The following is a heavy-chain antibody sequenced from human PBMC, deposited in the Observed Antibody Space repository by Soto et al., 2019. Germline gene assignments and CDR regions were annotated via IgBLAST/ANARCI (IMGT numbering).Heavy chain of an antibody. Sequence: ASVKVSCKASGYTFTSYGISWVRQAPGQGLEWMGWISAYNGNTNYAQKLQGRVTMTTDTSTSTAYMELRSLRSDDTAVYYCARDGPRITMVRGVDYYYGMDVWGQGTTVTVSS. V-gene: IGHV1-18*01. J-gene: IGHJ6*02. CDR3: ARDGPRITMVRGVDYYYGMDV. CDR1: GYTFTSYG. D-gene: IGHD3-10*01. CDR2: ISAYNGNT.